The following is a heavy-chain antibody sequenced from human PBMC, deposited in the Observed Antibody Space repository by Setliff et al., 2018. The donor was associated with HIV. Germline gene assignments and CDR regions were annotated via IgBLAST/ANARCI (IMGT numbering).Heavy chain of an antibody. CDR3: ARRAANGFFDY. Sequence: SETLSLTCTVSGDSISSYYWSWIRQPPGKGLEWIGYIYTSGSTNYNPSLKSRVTISVDTSKNHFSLKLSSVTAADTAVYYCARRAANGFFDYGGRGTRLTASS. CDR2: IYTSGST. J-gene: IGHJ4*02. D-gene: IGHD2-15*01. V-gene: IGHV4-4*09. CDR1: GDSISSYY.